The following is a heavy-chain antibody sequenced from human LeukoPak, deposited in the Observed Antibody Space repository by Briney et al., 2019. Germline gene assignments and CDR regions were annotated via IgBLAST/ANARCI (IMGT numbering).Heavy chain of an antibody. V-gene: IGHV4-30-4*01. CDR2: MPYNGGA. Sequence: SETLSLTCTVSGDSITSANYFWSWIRQPPGEDLEWIGYMPYNGGASYNPSLRGRATISLDMSKNEFSLRLSSVTAPDTAIYYCAREVNVPAGSDGFDIWGQGTMVTVSP. J-gene: IGHJ3*02. CDR3: AREVNVPAGSDGFDI. D-gene: IGHD2-2*01. CDR1: GDSITSANYF.